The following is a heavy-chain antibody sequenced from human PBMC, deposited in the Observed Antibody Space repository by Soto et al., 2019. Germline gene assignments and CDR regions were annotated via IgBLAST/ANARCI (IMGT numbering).Heavy chain of an antibody. J-gene: IGHJ6*02. CDR1: GYTFTSYY. V-gene: IGHV1-46*01. CDR3: ARGRYGMDV. Sequence: QVQLVQSGAEVKKPGASVKVSCKASGYTFTSYYMHWVRQAPGQGLEWMGIINPSGGSTNYAQKFQGRVTITADESTSTAYMELSSLRSEDTAVYYCARGRYGMDVWGQGTTVTVSS. CDR2: INPSGGST.